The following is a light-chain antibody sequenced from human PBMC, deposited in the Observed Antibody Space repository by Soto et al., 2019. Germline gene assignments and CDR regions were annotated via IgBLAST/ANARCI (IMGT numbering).Light chain of an antibody. CDR2: DVN. Sequence: QSALAQPASVSGSPGQSITISCTGTSSDVGGYNYVSWYQQHPGKAPKLMIYDVNNRPSGVSNRFSGSKSGNTASLTISGLQAEDEADYYCSSYTSSNIPYVFGTGTKVTVL. CDR3: SSYTSSNIPYV. J-gene: IGLJ1*01. V-gene: IGLV2-14*01. CDR1: SSDVGGYNY.